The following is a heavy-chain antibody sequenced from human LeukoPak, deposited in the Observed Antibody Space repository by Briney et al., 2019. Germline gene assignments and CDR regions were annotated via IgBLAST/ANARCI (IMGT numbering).Heavy chain of an antibody. CDR1: GFTFSSYG. CDR2: ISYDGSNK. D-gene: IGHD4/OR15-4a*01. V-gene: IGHV3-30*18. CDR3: AKNLFNPLRPA. J-gene: IGHJ5*02. Sequence: PGGSLRLSCAASGFTFSSYGMHWVRQAPGKGLEWVAVISYDGSNKYYADSVKGRFTISRDNPKNTLYLQMNSLRAEDTALYYCAKNLFNPLRPAWGQGTLVTVSS.